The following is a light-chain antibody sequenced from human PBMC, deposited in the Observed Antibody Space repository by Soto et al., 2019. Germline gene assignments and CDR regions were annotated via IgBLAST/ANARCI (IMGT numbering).Light chain of an antibody. CDR2: DVS. Sequence: QSVLTQPASVSGSPGQSSTLSCTGTSSDVGGYNYVSWYQQHPGKAPKLMIYDVSNRPSGVSNRFSGSKSGNTASLTISGLQAEDEADYYCSSYTSGSIDVFGTGNKVTVL. CDR3: SSYTSGSIDV. V-gene: IGLV2-14*01. CDR1: SSDVGGYNY. J-gene: IGLJ1*01.